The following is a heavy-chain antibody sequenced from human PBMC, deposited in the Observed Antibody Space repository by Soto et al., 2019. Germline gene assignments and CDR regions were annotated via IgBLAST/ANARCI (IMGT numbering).Heavy chain of an antibody. CDR2: IYYSGST. Sequence: SETLSLTCTVSGGSISSYYWSWIRQPPGKGLEWIGYIYYSGSTNYNPSLKSRVTISVDTSKNQFSLKLSSVTAADTAVYYCATREAATDWSYYYYYMDVWGKGTTDTVSS. CDR3: ATREAATDWSYYYYYMDV. D-gene: IGHD2-15*01. CDR1: GGSISSYY. J-gene: IGHJ6*03. V-gene: IGHV4-59*08.